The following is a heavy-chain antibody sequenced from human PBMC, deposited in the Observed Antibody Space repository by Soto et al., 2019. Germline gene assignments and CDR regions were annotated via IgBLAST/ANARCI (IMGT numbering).Heavy chain of an antibody. CDR1: GLTVSSNY. CDR2: IYSGGST. J-gene: IGHJ4*02. CDR3: ARQNNWAFDY. Sequence: EVQLVESGGGLVQPGGSLRLSCAVSGLTVSSNYMNWVRQAPGKGLEWVSVIYSGGSTYYADSVKGRFTISRDNSKNTLYLQMNSLRAEDTAVYYCARQNNWAFDYWGQGTLVTVSS. V-gene: IGHV3-66*04. D-gene: IGHD1-20*01.